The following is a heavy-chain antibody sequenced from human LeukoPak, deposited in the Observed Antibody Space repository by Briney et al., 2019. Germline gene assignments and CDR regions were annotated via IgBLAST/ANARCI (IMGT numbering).Heavy chain of an antibody. Sequence: GGSLRLSCAASGFAFSGYGMSWVRQAPGKGLEWVSGISSSGSSTYYADSVKGRLTISRDNSKNTLYLQMNSLRGEDTAIYFCSKGPEYSSTWKVFHFWGQGTLVTVSS. D-gene: IGHD6-13*01. V-gene: IGHV3-23*01. CDR2: ISSSGSST. J-gene: IGHJ4*02. CDR3: SKGPEYSSTWKVFHF. CDR1: GFAFSGYG.